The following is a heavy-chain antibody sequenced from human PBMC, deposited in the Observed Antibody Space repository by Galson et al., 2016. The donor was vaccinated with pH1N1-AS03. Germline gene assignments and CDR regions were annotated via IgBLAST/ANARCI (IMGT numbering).Heavy chain of an antibody. CDR1: GFTFSNYA. V-gene: IGHV3-23*01. D-gene: IGHD3-16*01. Sequence: SLRLSCAASGFTFSNYAMSWVRHAPGTGLEWVSGISGSGGKTYYADSVKGRFTISRDKSKKMVYLQMKSLRAEDTAGCFCVKGPLSIPVGEFEPWGQGTLVTGSS. CDR2: ISGSGGKT. J-gene: IGHJ5*02. CDR3: VKGPLSIPVGEFEP.